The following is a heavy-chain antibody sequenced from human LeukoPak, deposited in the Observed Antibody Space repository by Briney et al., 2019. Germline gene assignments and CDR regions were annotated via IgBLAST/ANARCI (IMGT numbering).Heavy chain of an antibody. CDR3: ARAPPDILTGFPGAFDI. Sequence: SGRSLRLSCAASGFTFSSYGVHWVRQAPGKGLEWVAVISYDGSNKYYADSVKGRFTISRDNSKNTLYLQMNSLRAEDTAVYYCARAPPDILTGFPGAFDIWGQGTMVTVSS. V-gene: IGHV3-30*03. J-gene: IGHJ3*02. CDR1: GFTFSSYG. D-gene: IGHD3-9*01. CDR2: ISYDGSNK.